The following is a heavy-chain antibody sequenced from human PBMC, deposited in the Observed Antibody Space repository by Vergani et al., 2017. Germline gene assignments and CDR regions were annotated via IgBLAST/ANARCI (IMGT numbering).Heavy chain of an antibody. J-gene: IGHJ6*03. CDR1: GGSISSGGYY. CDR3: ARVRHPEYYYYYYMDV. Sequence: QVQLQESGPGLVKPSQTLSLTCTVSGGSISSGGYYWSWIRQHPGKGLEWIGYIYYSGSTYYNPSLKSRVTISVDTSKNQFSLKLSSVTAADTAVYYCARVRHPEYYYYYYMDVWGKGTTVTVSS. V-gene: IGHV4-31*03. CDR2: IYYSGST.